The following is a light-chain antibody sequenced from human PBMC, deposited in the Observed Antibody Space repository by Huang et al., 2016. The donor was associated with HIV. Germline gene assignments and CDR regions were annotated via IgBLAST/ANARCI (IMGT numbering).Light chain of an antibody. Sequence: EIVMTQSPATLSVSPGERATVSCRASQSINSNIAWYPKKPGQAPRLLIYGASTRATGGPARFRGSGSVTDFTLTISSLQSEDFAFYYCQHYNNWPPLVTFGGGTKVEIK. CDR3: QHYNNWPPLVT. J-gene: IGKJ4*01. CDR1: QSINSN. V-gene: IGKV3-15*01. CDR2: GAS.